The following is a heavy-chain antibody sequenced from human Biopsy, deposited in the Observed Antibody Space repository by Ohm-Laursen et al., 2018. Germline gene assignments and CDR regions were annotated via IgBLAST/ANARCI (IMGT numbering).Heavy chain of an antibody. CDR1: GFTFSSYE. CDR3: ARDYPSYSSGWYREPPIQC. CDR2: ISSSGSTI. D-gene: IGHD6-19*01. Sequence: SLRLSCSASGFTFSSYEMNWVRQAPGKGLEWVSYISSSGSTIYYADSVKGRFTISRDNAKNSLYLQMNSLRAEDTAIYYCARDYPSYSSGWYREPPIQCRGQGTLVTVSS. V-gene: IGHV3-48*03. J-gene: IGHJ4*02.